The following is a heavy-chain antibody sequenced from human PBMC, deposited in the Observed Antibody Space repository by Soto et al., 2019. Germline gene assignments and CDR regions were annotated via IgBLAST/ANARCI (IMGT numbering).Heavy chain of an antibody. V-gene: IGHV1-18*01. J-gene: IGHJ6*02. CDR2: ISGYNGQT. CDR3: ARDGRKQLWVEGLNAMDV. CDR1: AYTFTSYG. D-gene: IGHD5-18*01. Sequence: QVQLLQSGPEVKKPGASVKVSCKASAYTFTSYGISWVRQAPGQGLEWMGWISGYNGQTNYAQKFRGRVTIATDASTSTAYMDLRSLRSDDTATYYCARDGRKQLWVEGLNAMDVWGQGTTVTVSS.